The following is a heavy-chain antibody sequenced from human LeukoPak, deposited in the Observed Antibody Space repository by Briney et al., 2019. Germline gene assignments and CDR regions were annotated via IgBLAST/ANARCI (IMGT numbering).Heavy chain of an antibody. CDR1: GFTVSINS. D-gene: IGHD3-22*01. Sequence: GGSLRLSCTVSGFTVSINSMSWVRQAPGKGLEWVSFIYSGGNTHYSDSVKGRFTISRDNSKNTLYLQMNSLRAEDTAVYYCARDRSNYYDSRLDYWGQGTLVTVSS. V-gene: IGHV3-66*01. CDR3: ARDRSNYYDSRLDY. CDR2: IYSGGNT. J-gene: IGHJ4*02.